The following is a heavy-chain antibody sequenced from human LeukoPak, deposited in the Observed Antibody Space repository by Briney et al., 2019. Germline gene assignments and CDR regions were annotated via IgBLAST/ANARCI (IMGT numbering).Heavy chain of an antibody. J-gene: IGHJ5*01. D-gene: IGHD2-2*03. CDR2: INQDGSEK. CDR3: ARGLPWMTP. V-gene: IGHV3-7*03. Sequence: GGSLRLSCAASGFIFRTYWMHWVRQAPGKGLEWVANINQDGSEKYYVDSVKGRFTISRDNAKTSLYLQMNSLRAEDTAVYYCARGLPWMTPWGQGTLVTVSS. CDR1: GFIFRTYW.